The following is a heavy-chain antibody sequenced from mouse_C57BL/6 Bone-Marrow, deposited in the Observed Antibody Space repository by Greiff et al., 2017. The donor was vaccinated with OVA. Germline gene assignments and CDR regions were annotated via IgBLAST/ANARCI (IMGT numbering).Heavy chain of an antibody. CDR1: GYTFTSYW. D-gene: IGHD2-4*01. CDR3: ASSPPDYWFAY. Sequence: QVQLQQSGAELVRPGSSVKLSCKASGYTFTSYWMDWVKQRPGQGLEWIGNIYPSDSETHYNQQFKDKATLTVDKSSSTAYMQLSSLTSEDSAVYYCASSPPDYWFAYWGQGTLVTVSA. J-gene: IGHJ3*01. CDR2: IYPSDSET. V-gene: IGHV1-61*01.